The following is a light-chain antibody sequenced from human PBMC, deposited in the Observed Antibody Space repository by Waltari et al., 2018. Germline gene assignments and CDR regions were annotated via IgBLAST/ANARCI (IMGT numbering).Light chain of an antibody. Sequence: QSALTQPASVSGSPGQSITISCTGTTSDIGAYNYVAWYQQHPGKAPKVVISDVTNRPYGVSNRFSGSKSGNTASLTISGLQAEDEADYYCSSFTSGSTWVFGGGTKLTVL. CDR1: TSDIGAYNY. CDR3: SSFTSGSTWV. J-gene: IGLJ3*02. CDR2: DVT. V-gene: IGLV2-14*03.